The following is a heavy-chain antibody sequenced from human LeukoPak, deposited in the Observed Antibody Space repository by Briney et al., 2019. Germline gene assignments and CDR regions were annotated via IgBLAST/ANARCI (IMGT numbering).Heavy chain of an antibody. J-gene: IGHJ4*02. D-gene: IGHD6-19*01. Sequence: SETLSLTCAVSGYSISSDYFWGWIRQPPGRRLEWIGSIYHSGTTYYNPSLKSRVTISVDTSKNQFSLKLSSVTAADTAVYYCARVGITVAGPFDYWGQETLVAVSS. CDR1: GYSISSDYF. CDR3: ARVGITVAGPFDY. CDR2: IYHSGTT. V-gene: IGHV4-38-2*01.